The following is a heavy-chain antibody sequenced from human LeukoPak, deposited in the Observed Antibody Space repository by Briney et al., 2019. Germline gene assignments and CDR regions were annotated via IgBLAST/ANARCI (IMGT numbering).Heavy chain of an antibody. J-gene: IGHJ5*02. CDR2: ISYSGST. CDR3: ARRVLMSSAGVPDTWLDP. Sequence: PSETLSLTCTVSGGSITNYYWSWLRQPPGKGLEWLGHISYSGSTIYNPSLNSRVTISLDTSKNQFSLNLNSVTAADTAVYYCARRVLMSSAGVPDTWLDPWGQGTLVTVSS. D-gene: IGHD6-19*01. V-gene: IGHV4-59*08. CDR1: GGSITNYY.